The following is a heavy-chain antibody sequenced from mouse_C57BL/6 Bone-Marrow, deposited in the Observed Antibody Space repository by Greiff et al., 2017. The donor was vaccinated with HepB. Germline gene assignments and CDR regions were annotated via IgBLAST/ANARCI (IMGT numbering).Heavy chain of an antibody. Sequence: VQLQQSGAELARPGASVKLSCKASGYTFTSYGISWVKQRTGQGLEWIGEIYPRSGNTYYNEKFKGKATLTADKSSSTAYMALRSLTAEDSAVYFCARSTTVVGRDYWGQGTTLTVSS. CDR2: IYPRSGNT. V-gene: IGHV1-81*01. CDR1: GYTFTSYG. CDR3: ARSTTVVGRDY. J-gene: IGHJ2*01. D-gene: IGHD1-1*01.